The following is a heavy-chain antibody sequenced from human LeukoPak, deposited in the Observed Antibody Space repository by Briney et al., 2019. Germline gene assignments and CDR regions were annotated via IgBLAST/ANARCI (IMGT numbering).Heavy chain of an antibody. V-gene: IGHV3-73*01. Sequence: GGSLNLSCAASGFTFSGSTVHWVRQASGKGLEWVARIRSKANNYATAYAASVKGRFTISRDDSKNTAYLQMNSLKTEDTAVYYCTRAFDSSGYYYMDVWGKGTTVTVSS. J-gene: IGHJ6*03. CDR2: IRSKANNYAT. D-gene: IGHD3-22*01. CDR3: TRAFDSSGYYYMDV. CDR1: GFTFSGST.